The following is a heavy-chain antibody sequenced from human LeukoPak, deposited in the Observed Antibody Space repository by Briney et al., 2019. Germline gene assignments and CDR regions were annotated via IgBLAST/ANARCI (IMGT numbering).Heavy chain of an antibody. CDR1: GGSISGGSYY. CDR3: ARGPIFGVVIGSDP. D-gene: IGHD3-3*01. J-gene: IGHJ5*02. Sequence: SETLSLTCTVSGGSISGGSYYWSWIRQHPGKGLEWIGYIFYSGSTYYNPSLKSRVIISLDTSKNQFSVKLSSVTAADTAVYYCARGPIFGVVIGSDPWGQGTLVTVSS. V-gene: IGHV4-31*03. CDR2: IFYSGST.